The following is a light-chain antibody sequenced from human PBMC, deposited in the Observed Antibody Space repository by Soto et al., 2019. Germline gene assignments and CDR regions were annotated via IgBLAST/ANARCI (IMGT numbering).Light chain of an antibody. Sequence: EIVLTQSPATLSLSPGERATLSCRASQSVGSYLAWYQQKLGQAPSLLINDASNRATGIPARFSGSGSGTDFALTISSLEPEDFAVYYCQQRSNWPRTFGQGTKVEIK. CDR3: QQRSNWPRT. CDR2: DAS. V-gene: IGKV3-11*01. CDR1: QSVGSY. J-gene: IGKJ1*01.